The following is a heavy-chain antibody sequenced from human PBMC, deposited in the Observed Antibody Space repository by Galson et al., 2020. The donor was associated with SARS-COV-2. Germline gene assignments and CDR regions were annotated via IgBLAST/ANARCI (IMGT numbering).Heavy chain of an antibody. D-gene: IGHD1-26*01. CDR2: ISWSGSTI. V-gene: IGHV3-11*01. CDR1: GFIFSDYY. J-gene: IGHJ4*02. Sequence: GESLQTSCVASGFIFSDYYMSWIRQAPGQGLEWVSYISWSGSTIDYADSVTGRFTISRDNAQNSVYLQMNNLRVEDTAVYYCAKVGAFTEFYFDYWGQGALVTVSS. CDR3: AKVGAFTEFYFDY.